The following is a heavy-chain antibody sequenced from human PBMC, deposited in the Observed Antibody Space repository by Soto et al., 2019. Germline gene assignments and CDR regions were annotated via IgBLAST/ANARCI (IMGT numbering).Heavy chain of an antibody. CDR2: IRSKANSYAT. CDR3: TRQIAVAGLY. D-gene: IGHD6-19*01. J-gene: IGHJ4*02. V-gene: IGHV3-73*01. Sequence: EVQLVESGGGLVQPGGSLKLSCAASGFTFSGSATHWVRQASGKGLEWVGRIRSKANSYATAYAASVKGRFTTSRDDSKTTAYLQMNSLKTEDTAVYYCTRQIAVAGLYWGQGTLVTVSS. CDR1: GFTFSGSA.